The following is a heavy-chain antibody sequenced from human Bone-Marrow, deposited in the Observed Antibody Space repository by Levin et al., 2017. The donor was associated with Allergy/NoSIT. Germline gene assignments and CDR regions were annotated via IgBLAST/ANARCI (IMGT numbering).Heavy chain of an antibody. V-gene: IGHV3-30*18. D-gene: IGHD1-26*01. CDR1: GFTFSSYG. Sequence: GGSLRLSCAASGFTFSSYGMHWVRQAPGKGLEWVAVMSYDGTTKFYADSVKGRFTISRDNFKNTLYRQMNSLRADDTAVYHCAKSAPGLHGDSGIYVFDDWGQGTLVTVSS. CDR2: MSYDGTTK. CDR3: AKSAPGLHGDSGIYVFDD. J-gene: IGHJ4*02.